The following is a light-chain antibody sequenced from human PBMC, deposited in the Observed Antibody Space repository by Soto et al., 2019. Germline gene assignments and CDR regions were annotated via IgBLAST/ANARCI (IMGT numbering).Light chain of an antibody. CDR3: QQYNNWPYT. V-gene: IGKV3-15*01. CDR2: GAS. CDR1: QSVSSN. Sequence: EIVMTQSPATLSVSPGEGATLSCRASQSVSSNLAWYQRRPGQAPRLLIYGASTRATGIPARFSGSGSGTEFILTISSLQSGDFAVYYCQQYNNWPYTFGQGTKLEIK. J-gene: IGKJ2*01.